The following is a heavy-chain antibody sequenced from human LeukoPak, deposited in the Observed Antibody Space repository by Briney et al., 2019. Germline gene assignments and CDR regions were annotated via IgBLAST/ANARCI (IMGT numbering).Heavy chain of an antibody. Sequence: PSETLSLTCTVFGGSISSYYWSWIRQPPGKGLEWIGYIYYSGSTNYNPSLKSRVTISVDTSKNQFSLKLSSVTAADTAVYYCARVDGLLAYYYMDVWGKGTTVTVSS. V-gene: IGHV4-59*01. CDR2: IYYSGST. J-gene: IGHJ6*03. CDR1: GGSISSYY. D-gene: IGHD3-9*01. CDR3: ARVDGLLAYYYMDV.